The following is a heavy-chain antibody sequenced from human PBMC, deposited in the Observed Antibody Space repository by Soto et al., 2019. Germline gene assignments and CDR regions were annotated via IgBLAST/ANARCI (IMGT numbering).Heavy chain of an antibody. Sequence: GASLTLSCAASGFTFSSYAMHCVRQAPGKGLEWWAVISYDGSNKYYADSVKGRFTTSRDHSKNTLYLQMNSLRAEDTAVYYSARAPFSSSGDYWGQGTLVTVSS. CDR2: ISYDGSNK. D-gene: IGHD3-10*01. CDR3: ARAPFSSSGDY. V-gene: IGHV3-30-3*01. CDR1: GFTFSSYA. J-gene: IGHJ4*02.